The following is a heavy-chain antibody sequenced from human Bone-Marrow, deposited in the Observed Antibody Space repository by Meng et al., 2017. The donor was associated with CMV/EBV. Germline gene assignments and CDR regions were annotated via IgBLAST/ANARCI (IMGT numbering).Heavy chain of an antibody. V-gene: IGHV4-59*01. D-gene: IGHD5-18*01. J-gene: IGHJ6*02. Sequence: SETLSLTCTVSGGSISSYYWSWIRQPPGKGLEWIGYIYYSGSTNYNPSLKSRVTISVDTSKNQFSLKLSSVTAADTAVYYCARDKWGYSYGKTYYDYYGMDVWGQGTTVTVSS. CDR1: GGSISSYY. CDR2: IYYSGST. CDR3: ARDKWGYSYGKTYYDYYGMDV.